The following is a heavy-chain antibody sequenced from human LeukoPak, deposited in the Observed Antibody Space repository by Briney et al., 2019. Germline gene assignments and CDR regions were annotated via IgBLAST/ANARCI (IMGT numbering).Heavy chain of an antibody. J-gene: IGHJ4*02. CDR2: MYSSGST. CDR1: GGSISSSSYY. V-gene: IGHV4-39*07. Sequence: SETLSLTCTVSGGSISSSSYYWGWIRQPPGKGLEWIGSMYSSGSTYYNPSLKSRVTISVDTSKNQFSLKLSSVTAADTAVYYCARGYFDWFLDNWGRGTLVTVSS. D-gene: IGHD3-9*01. CDR3: ARGYFDWFLDN.